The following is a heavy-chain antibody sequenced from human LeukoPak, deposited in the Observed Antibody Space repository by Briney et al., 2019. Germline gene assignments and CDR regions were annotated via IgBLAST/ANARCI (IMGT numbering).Heavy chain of an antibody. V-gene: IGHV1-2*02. Sequence: ASVKVSCKASGYTFTGYYMHWVRQAPGQGLERMGWINPNSGGTNYAQKFQGRVTMTRDTSISTAYMELSRLRSDDTAVYYCARGFSGIAAAGMFDYWGQGTLVTVSS. CDR2: INPNSGGT. J-gene: IGHJ4*02. CDR1: GYTFTGYY. CDR3: ARGFSGIAAAGMFDY. D-gene: IGHD6-13*01.